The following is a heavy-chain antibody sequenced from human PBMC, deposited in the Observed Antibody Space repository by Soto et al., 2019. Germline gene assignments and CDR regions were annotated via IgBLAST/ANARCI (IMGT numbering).Heavy chain of an antibody. Sequence: EVQLVESGGGLVQPGGSLRLSCAASEFTFSTYAMNWVRQAPGKGLEWVSYISSSSQNIRYADSVKGRFTICRDNAKNSLYLQMNSLRAEDTAVYYCARDQSRGQVFYYYMDVWGKGTTVTVSS. CDR1: EFTFSTYA. J-gene: IGHJ6*03. V-gene: IGHV3-48*01. D-gene: IGHD3-10*01. CDR3: ARDQSRGQVFYYYMDV. CDR2: ISSSSQNI.